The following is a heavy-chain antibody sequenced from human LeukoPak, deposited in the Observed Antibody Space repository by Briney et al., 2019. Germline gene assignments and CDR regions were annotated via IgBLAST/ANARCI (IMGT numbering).Heavy chain of an antibody. CDR2: INPDSGGT. V-gene: IGHV1-2*02. J-gene: IGHJ5*02. CDR1: GYTFTGYY. CDR3: ARADSSSFLNWFDP. D-gene: IGHD6-6*01. Sequence: ASVKVSCKASGYTFTGYYMHWVRQAPGQGLEWMVWINPDSGGTNYAQKFQGRVTMTRDTSISTAYMELSRLRSDDTAVYYCARADSSSFLNWFDPWGQGSLVTVSS.